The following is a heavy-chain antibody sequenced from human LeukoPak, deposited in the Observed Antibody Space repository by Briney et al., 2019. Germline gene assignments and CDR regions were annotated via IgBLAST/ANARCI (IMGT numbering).Heavy chain of an antibody. J-gene: IGHJ4*02. Sequence: ASVKVSCKASGYTFTSYYMHWVRHAPGQGHGLMGIINPSGGSTSYAQKFQGRVTMTRDTSTSTVYMELSSLRSEDTAVYYCARTTMVRGAFDYWGQGTLVTVSS. D-gene: IGHD3-10*01. CDR2: INPSGGST. V-gene: IGHV1-46*01. CDR1: GYTFTSYY. CDR3: ARTTMVRGAFDY.